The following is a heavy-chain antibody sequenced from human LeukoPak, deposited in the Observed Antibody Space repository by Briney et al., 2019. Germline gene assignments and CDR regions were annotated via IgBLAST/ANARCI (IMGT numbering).Heavy chain of an antibody. J-gene: IGHJ6*03. Sequence: SETLSLTCTVSGGSISSGSYYWSWIRQPAGKGLEWIGRIYTSGSTNYNPSLKSRVTISVDTSKNQFPLKLSSVTAADTAVYYCARLTYDTSVYYYYYFYMDVWGKGTTVTISS. V-gene: IGHV4-61*02. CDR3: ARLTYDTSVYYYYYFYMDV. CDR1: GGSISSGSYY. D-gene: IGHD3-22*01. CDR2: IYTSGST.